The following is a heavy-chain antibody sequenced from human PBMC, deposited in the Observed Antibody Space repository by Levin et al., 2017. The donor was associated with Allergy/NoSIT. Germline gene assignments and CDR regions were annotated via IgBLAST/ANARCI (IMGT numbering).Heavy chain of an antibody. CDR1: GGSISSYY. Sequence: SETLSLTCTVSGGSISSYYWSWIRQPPGKGLEWIGYIYYSGSTNYNPSLKSRVTISVDTSKNQFSLKLSSVTAADTAVYYCAREGSGQLYPTNWFDPWGQGTLVTVSS. CDR3: AREGSGQLYPTNWFDP. D-gene: IGHD3-10*01. J-gene: IGHJ5*02. CDR2: IYYSGST. V-gene: IGHV4-59*01.